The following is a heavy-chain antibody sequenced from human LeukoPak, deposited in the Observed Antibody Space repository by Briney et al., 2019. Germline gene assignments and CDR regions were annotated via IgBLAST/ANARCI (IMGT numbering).Heavy chain of an antibody. J-gene: IGHJ4*02. CDR3: ARDWNYFSC. D-gene: IGHD1-1*01. Sequence: GGSLRLSCAASGFTFSSYWMSWVRQAPGKGLEWVSSISSSSGSIYYADSVKGRFTISRDNAKNSLYLQMNSLRVEDTAVYYCARDWNYFSCWGQGTLVTVSS. CDR2: ISSSSGSI. V-gene: IGHV3-21*01. CDR1: GFTFSSYW.